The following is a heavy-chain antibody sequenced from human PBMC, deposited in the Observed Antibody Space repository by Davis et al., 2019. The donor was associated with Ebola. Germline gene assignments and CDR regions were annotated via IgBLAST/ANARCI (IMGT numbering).Heavy chain of an antibody. J-gene: IGHJ6*02. D-gene: IGHD2/OR15-2a*01. CDR1: GFTFNNYA. CDR2: ISGSGATT. CDR3: AKGGARYFYHYYGMDV. V-gene: IGHV3-23*01. Sequence: GESLKISCAASGFTFNNYAMAWVRQAPGKGLEWVSGISGSGATTYYADSVKGRFTISRDNSKNTLYLQMNSLRADDTALYYCAKGGARYFYHYYGMDVWGQGTTVTVSS.